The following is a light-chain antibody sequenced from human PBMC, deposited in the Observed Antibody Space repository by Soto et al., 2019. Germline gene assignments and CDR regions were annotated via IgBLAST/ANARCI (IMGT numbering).Light chain of an antibody. CDR1: SSDVGRYNL. CDR2: EGS. Sequence: QSALTQPASVSGSPGQSITISCTGTSSDVGRYNLVSWYQQHPGKAPKLMIYEGSKRPSGISNRFSGSKLGNTACLTISGLQAADEAEYYCCSYADSSRIYVFGSGTKLTVL. J-gene: IGLJ1*01. V-gene: IGLV2-23*01. CDR3: CSYADSSRIYV.